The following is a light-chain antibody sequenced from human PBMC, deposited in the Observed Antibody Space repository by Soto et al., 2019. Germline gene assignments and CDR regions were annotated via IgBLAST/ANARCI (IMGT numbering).Light chain of an antibody. Sequence: DIQMTQSPSTLSASVGDRVTITCRASQSISSWLAWYQQKPGKAPKLLIYDASSLESGVPSRFSGSGSGTEFTLTISSLQPDDFATYYCQQSYSIWWTFGQGTKVEFK. J-gene: IGKJ1*01. CDR3: QQSYSIWWT. CDR1: QSISSW. V-gene: IGKV1-5*01. CDR2: DAS.